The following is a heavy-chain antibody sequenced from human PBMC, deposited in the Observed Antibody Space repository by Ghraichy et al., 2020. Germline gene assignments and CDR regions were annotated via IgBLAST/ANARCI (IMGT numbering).Heavy chain of an antibody. CDR1: GYSFTSYA. CDR2: ISAYNGNT. J-gene: IGHJ4*02. V-gene: IGHV1-18*01. D-gene: IGHD3-3*01. CDR3: ARARLLDDFWSGALFEY. Sequence: ASVKVSCKASGYSFTSYAITWVRQAPGQGLEWMGWISAYNGNTNYAQKVQGRVTMTTDTSTSTAYMELRSLRSDDTAVYYCARARLLDDFWSGALFEYWGQGTLVSVSS.